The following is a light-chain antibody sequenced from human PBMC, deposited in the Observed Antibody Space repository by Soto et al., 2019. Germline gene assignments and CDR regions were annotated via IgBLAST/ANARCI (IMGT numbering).Light chain of an antibody. CDR3: SSYAGSNNLI. CDR2: EVS. Sequence: QSALTQPPSASGSPGQSVTISCTGTSSDLGDYDYVSWYQQHPGKAPKLMIHEVSKRPSGVPDRFSGSKSGNTASLTVTGLQAEDEADYYCSSYAGSNNLIFGGGTQLTVL. CDR1: SSDLGDYDY. J-gene: IGLJ2*01. V-gene: IGLV2-8*01.